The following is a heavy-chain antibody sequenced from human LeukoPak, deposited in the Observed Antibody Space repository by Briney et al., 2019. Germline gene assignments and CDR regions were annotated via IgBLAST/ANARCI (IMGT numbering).Heavy chain of an antibody. Sequence: GRSLRLSCAASGFIFDDYAMHWVRQAPGKGLEWVSDVSWKSDTVGYADSVKGRFTISRDNAKNSLYLQMNGLRAEDTALYYCAKSGKDGLLWFGELVSNYYYMDVWGKGTTVTVSS. CDR3: AKSGKDGLLWFGELVSNYYYMDV. CDR2: VSWKSDTV. D-gene: IGHD3-10*01. J-gene: IGHJ6*03. CDR1: GFIFDDYA. V-gene: IGHV3-9*01.